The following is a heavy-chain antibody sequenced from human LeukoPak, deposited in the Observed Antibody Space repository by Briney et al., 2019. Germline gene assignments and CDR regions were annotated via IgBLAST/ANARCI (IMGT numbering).Heavy chain of an antibody. CDR2: IYYSGST. D-gene: IGHD4-17*01. Sequence: TSETRSLTCTVSGGSISSYYWSWIRQPPGKGLEWIGYIYYSGSTNYNPSLKSRVTISVDTSKNQFSLKLSSVTAADTAVYYCARRGSYGDYHLDYWGQGTLVTVSS. CDR3: ARRGSYGDYHLDY. CDR1: GGSISSYY. V-gene: IGHV4-59*08. J-gene: IGHJ4*02.